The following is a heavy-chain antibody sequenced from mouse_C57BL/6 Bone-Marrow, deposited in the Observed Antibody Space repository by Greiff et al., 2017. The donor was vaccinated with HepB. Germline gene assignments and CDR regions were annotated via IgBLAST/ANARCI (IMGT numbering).Heavy chain of an antibody. Sequence: KQSGPGLVQPSQSLSITCTVSGFSLTSYGVHWVRQSPGKGLEWLGVIWSGGSTDYNAAFISRLSISKDNSKSQVFFKMNSLQADDTAIYYCARNWRNGYYRFAYWGQGTLVTVSA. CDR1: GFSLTSYG. CDR3: ARNWRNGYYRFAY. CDR2: IWSGGST. J-gene: IGHJ3*01. D-gene: IGHD2-3*01. V-gene: IGHV2-2*01.